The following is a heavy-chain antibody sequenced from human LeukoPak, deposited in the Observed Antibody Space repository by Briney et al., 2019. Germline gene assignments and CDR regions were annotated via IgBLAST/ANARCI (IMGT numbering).Heavy chain of an antibody. CDR2: IYYSGST. J-gene: IGHJ5*02. V-gene: IGHV4-59*01. D-gene: IGHD6-13*01. Sequence: SETLSLTCTVSGVSIRSYYWSWIRQPPGKGLELIGYIYYSGSTNYNPSLKSRVTISVDTSKNHLSLKLSSVTAADTAVYYCARFSVAAPGTGWFDPWGQGTLHSVSA. CDR1: GVSIRSYY. CDR3: ARFSVAAPGTGWFDP.